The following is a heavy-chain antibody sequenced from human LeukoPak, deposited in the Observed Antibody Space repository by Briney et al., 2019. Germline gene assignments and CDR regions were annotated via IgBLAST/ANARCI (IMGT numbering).Heavy chain of an antibody. CDR3: AKRGSSEPFFDY. D-gene: IGHD6-6*01. V-gene: IGHV7-4-1*02. Sequence: ASVKVSCKASGYTLTMYAMNWVRQAPGQGLEWVGRIKNNTGDPTYVQGLPGQFVFSLDTSVSTAYLQISSLKSEDTAVYYCAKRGSSEPFFDYWGQGTLVIVSS. J-gene: IGHJ4*02. CDR1: GYTLTMYA. CDR2: IKNNTGDP.